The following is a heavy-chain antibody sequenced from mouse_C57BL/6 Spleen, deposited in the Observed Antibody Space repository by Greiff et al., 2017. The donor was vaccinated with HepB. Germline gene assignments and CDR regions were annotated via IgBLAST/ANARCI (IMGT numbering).Heavy chain of an antibody. V-gene: IGHV1-82*01. CDR2: IYPGDGDT. D-gene: IGHD3-2*02. Sequence: VKLMESGPELVKPGASVKISCKASGYAFSSSWMNWVKQRPGKGLEWIGRIYPGDGDTNYNGKFKGKATLTADKSSSTAYMQLSSLTSEDSAVYFCARDSSGYYAMDYWGQGTSVTVSS. CDR3: ARDSSGYYAMDY. CDR1: GYAFSSSW. J-gene: IGHJ4*01.